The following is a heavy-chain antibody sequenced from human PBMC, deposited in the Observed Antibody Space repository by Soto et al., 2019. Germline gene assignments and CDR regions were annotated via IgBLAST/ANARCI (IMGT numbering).Heavy chain of an antibody. Sequence: ASVKVSCEASGYTFTSYGISWVRQSPGQGLEWMGWISAYNGNTNYAQKLQGRVTMTTDTSTSTAYMELRSLRSDDTAVYYCARSGTTRYYYYMDVWGKGTAVTVSS. D-gene: IGHD1-1*01. J-gene: IGHJ6*03. CDR2: ISAYNGNT. CDR3: ARSGTTRYYYYMDV. V-gene: IGHV1-18*01. CDR1: GYTFTSYG.